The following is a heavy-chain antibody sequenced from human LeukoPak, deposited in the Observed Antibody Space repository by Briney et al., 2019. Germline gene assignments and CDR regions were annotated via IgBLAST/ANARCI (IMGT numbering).Heavy chain of an antibody. Sequence: GGSLRLSCAASGFTFSSYSMNWVRQAPGKGLEWVSSISGSTIYIHYADSVKGRFTISRDNAKNSLYLQMNSLRAEDTAVYYCASVHYAMDVWGQGTTVTVPS. CDR1: GFTFSSYS. CDR2: ISGSTIYI. V-gene: IGHV3-21*01. CDR3: ASVHYAMDV. J-gene: IGHJ6*02.